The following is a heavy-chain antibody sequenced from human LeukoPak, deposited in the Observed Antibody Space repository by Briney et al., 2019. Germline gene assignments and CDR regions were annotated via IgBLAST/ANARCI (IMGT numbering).Heavy chain of an antibody. J-gene: IGHJ3*02. CDR1: GFTVSSNY. CDR2: IRSKANSYAT. V-gene: IGHV3-73*01. Sequence: GGSLRLSCAASGFTVSSNYMSWVRQASGKGLEWVGRIRSKANSYATAYAASVKGRFTISRDDSKNTAYLQMNSLKTEDTAVYYCTSRMDGDAFDIWGQGTMVTVSS. D-gene: IGHD2-15*01. CDR3: TSRMDGDAFDI.